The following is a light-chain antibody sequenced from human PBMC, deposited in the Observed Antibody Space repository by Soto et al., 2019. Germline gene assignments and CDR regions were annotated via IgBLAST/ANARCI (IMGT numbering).Light chain of an antibody. V-gene: IGKV3-11*01. CDR3: QQRHMWPIT. J-gene: IGKJ5*01. CDR2: DAY. Sequence: EVVLTQSPVTLSLSPGKRATLSCRASQSLRGLLAWYQQKPGQAPRLLIYDAYNRATGIPPRFSGSGSGTDSTLTISSLEPEDSAVYYCQQRHMWPITFGQGTRLEIK. CDR1: QSLRGL.